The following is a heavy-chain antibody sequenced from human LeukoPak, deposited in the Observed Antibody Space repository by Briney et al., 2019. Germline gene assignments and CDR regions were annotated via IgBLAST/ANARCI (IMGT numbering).Heavy chain of an antibody. D-gene: IGHD3-22*01. CDR3: ARGYDSYAFDI. CDR1: GGSISSYY. CDR2: TYYSGST. J-gene: IGHJ3*02. Sequence: SETLSLTCTVSGGSISSYYWSWIRQPPGKGLEWIGYTYYSGSTNYNPSLKSRVTISVDTSKNQFSLKLSSVTAADTAVYYCARGYDSYAFDIWGQGTMVTVSS. V-gene: IGHV4-59*01.